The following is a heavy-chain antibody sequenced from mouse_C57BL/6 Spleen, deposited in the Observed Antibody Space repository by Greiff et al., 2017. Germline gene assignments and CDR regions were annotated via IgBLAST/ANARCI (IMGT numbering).Heavy chain of an antibody. V-gene: IGHV1-42*01. CDR1: GYSFTGYY. CDR3: ASLALDY. CDR2: INPSTGGT. Sequence: EVQLQQSGPELVKPGASVKISCKASGYSFTGYYMNWVKQSPEKSLEWIGEINPSTGGTTYNQKFKAKATLTVDKSSSTAYMQLKSLTSEDSAVYYCASLALDYWGQGTTLTVSS. J-gene: IGHJ2*01.